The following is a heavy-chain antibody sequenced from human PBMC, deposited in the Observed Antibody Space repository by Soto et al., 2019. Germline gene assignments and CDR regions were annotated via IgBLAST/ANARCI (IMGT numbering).Heavy chain of an antibody. CDR1: GFTFSSYA. CDR2: ISSNGGST. V-gene: IGHV3-64*01. Sequence: GGSLRLSCAASGFTFSSYAMHWVRQAPGKGLEYVSAISSNGGSTYYANSVKGRFTISRDNSKNTLYLQMGSLRAEDMAVYYCARMRSSSSFVNYFDYWGQGTLVTVSS. J-gene: IGHJ4*02. CDR3: ARMRSSSSFVNYFDY. D-gene: IGHD6-6*01.